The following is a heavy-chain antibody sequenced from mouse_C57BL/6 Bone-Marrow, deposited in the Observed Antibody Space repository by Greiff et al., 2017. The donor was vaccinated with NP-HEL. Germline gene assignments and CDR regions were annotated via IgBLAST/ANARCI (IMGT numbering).Heavy chain of an antibody. V-gene: IGHV5-12*01. D-gene: IGHD2-4*01. CDR2: ISNGGGST. Sequence: EVKLVESGGGLVQPGGSLKLSCAASGFTFSDYYMYWVRQTPEKRLEWVAYISNGGGSTYYPDTVKGRFTISRDNAKNTLYLQMSRLKSEDTAMYYCARRDDYDGDFDYWGQGTTLTVSS. CDR3: ARRDDYDGDFDY. J-gene: IGHJ2*01. CDR1: GFTFSDYY.